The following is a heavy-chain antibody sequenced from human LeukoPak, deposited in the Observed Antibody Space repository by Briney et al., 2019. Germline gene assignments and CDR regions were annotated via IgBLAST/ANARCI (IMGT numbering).Heavy chain of an antibody. J-gene: IGHJ3*02. D-gene: IGHD3-22*01. CDR2: IYTSGST. Sequence: SETLSLTCTVSGGSISSGSYYWSWIRQPAGKGLEWIGRIYTSGSTNYNPSLKSRVTISVDTSKNQFSLKLSSVTAADTAVYYCARARTYYYDSSGYPRDAFDIWGQGTMVTVSS. CDR3: ARARTYYYDSSGYPRDAFDI. CDR1: GGSISSGSYY. V-gene: IGHV4-61*02.